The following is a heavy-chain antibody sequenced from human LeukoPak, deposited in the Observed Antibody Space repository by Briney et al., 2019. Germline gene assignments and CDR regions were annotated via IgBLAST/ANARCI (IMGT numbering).Heavy chain of an antibody. V-gene: IGHV3-23*01. CDR1: GFTFSSSA. CDR2: ISGSGGST. CDR3: AKVLITMVRGVIGSEYYFDY. Sequence: GGSLRLSCAASGFTFSSSAMSWVRQVPGKGLEWVSAISGSGGSTYYADSVKGRFTISRDNSKNTLYLQMNSLRAEDTAVYYCAKVLITMVRGVIGSEYYFDYWGQGTLVTVSS. J-gene: IGHJ4*02. D-gene: IGHD3-10*01.